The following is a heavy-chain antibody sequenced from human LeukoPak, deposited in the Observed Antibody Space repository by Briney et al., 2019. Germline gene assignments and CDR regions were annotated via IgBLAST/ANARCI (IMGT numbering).Heavy chain of an antibody. D-gene: IGHD3-22*01. CDR3: ARDHSSGCHDY. Sequence: PGGSLRLSCAASGFTFSSYWMSWVRQAPGKGLEWVDNIKQDGDEKHYVDSVKGRFTISRDNAKNSLYLQMNSLRVEDTAVYYCARDHSSGCHDYWGQGTLVTVSS. CDR2: IKQDGDEK. J-gene: IGHJ4*02. V-gene: IGHV3-7*01. CDR1: GFTFSSYW.